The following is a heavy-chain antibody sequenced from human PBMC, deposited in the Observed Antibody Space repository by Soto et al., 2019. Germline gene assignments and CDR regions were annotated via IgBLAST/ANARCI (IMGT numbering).Heavy chain of an antibody. D-gene: IGHD3-22*01. CDR3: AGYPDSHYNDSHASSYP. CDR2: IIPIIGII. J-gene: IGHJ5*02. CDR1: GGTFSAYT. V-gene: IGHV1-69*02. Sequence: QVQLVQSGAEVKKRGSSVKVSCKASGGTFSAYTITWVRQAPGQGLEWMGRIIPIIGIINDAQKFQGRVTITADKFTGTAYMELTRLRSDDTAVYYCAGYPDSHYNDSHASSYPWGQGTLVTVSS.